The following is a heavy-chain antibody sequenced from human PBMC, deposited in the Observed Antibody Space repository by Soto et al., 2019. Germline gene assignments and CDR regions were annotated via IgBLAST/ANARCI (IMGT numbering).Heavy chain of an antibody. CDR2: IFHSGTT. J-gene: IGHJ4*02. V-gene: IGHV4-61*01. CDR3: ARVHITGPVHS. CDR1: GGSVSSGSYY. D-gene: IGHD1-20*01. Sequence: PSETLSLTCTVSGGSVSSGSYYWCWIRQPPGKGLEGIGNIFHSGTTNYNTSLRSRVSMSVDTPTNQFSLKLMSVTAADTAVYYCARVHITGPVHSWGQGNLVTVSS.